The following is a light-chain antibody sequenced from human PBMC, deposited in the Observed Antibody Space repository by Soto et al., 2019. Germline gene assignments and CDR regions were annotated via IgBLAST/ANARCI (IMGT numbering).Light chain of an antibody. CDR2: AAS. J-gene: IGKJ4*01. CDR1: QIINNY. CDR3: LQRIRTPLT. V-gene: IGKV1-39*01. Sequence: DLQMTQSPSSLSASVGDRVTITCRANQIINNYLNWYQQKPGKAPKLLIYAASSLQSGAPSRFSRSGSGTDFTFTISSLQPEDSASYFCLQRIRTPLTFGGGTKVEV.